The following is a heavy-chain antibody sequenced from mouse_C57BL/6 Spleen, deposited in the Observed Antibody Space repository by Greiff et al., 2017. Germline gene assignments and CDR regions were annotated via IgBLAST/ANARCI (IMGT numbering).Heavy chain of an antibody. D-gene: IGHD1-1*01. CDR3: ARATVVAKGYFDV. CDR1: GYTFTSYW. V-gene: IGHV1-7*01. CDR2: INPSSGYT. J-gene: IGHJ1*03. Sequence: QVQLKQSGAALAKPGASVKLSCKASGYTFTSYWMHWVKQRPGQGLEWIGYINPSSGYTKYNQKFKDKATLTADKSSSTAYMQLSSLTYEDSAVYYCARATVVAKGYFDVWGTGTTVTVSS.